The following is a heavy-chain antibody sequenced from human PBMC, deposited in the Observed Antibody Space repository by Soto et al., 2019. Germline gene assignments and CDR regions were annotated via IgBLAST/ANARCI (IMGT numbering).Heavy chain of an antibody. Sequence: ASVKVSCKDSGYTFTDYSFSWVRQAPGQGLEWMGWITAYNGNTNYAQKFQGRVTMTTDTSTRTAYMELRSLRSDDAAIYYCARAPAVFPTAAEFYSFYY. V-gene: IGHV1-18*01. CDR1: GYTFTDYS. D-gene: IGHD6-25*01. CDR3: ARAPAVFPTAAEFYSFYY. CDR2: ITAYNGNT. J-gene: IGHJ6*01.